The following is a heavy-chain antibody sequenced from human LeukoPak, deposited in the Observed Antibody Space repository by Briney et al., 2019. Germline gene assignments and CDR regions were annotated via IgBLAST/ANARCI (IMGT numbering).Heavy chain of an antibody. CDR2: ISGSGAST. CDR1: GFTSSSYA. CDR3: AKDLYCSSTSCAHFDY. D-gene: IGHD2-2*01. V-gene: IGHV3-23*01. Sequence: PGGSLRLSCAASGFTSSSYAMSRVRQAPGKGLDWVSTISGSGASTYYADSVKGRFTISRDSSKNTLFLQMNSLRAEDTAVYYCAKDLYCSSTSCAHFDYWGQGTLVTVSS. J-gene: IGHJ4*02.